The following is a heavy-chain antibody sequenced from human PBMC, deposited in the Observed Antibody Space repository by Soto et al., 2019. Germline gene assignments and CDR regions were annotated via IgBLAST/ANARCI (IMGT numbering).Heavy chain of an antibody. CDR1: GYKFGNSG. J-gene: IGHJ6*02. D-gene: IGHD2-8*01. CDR2: ISTYNGDT. CDR3: ASTYGAGVYFVYGMDV. V-gene: IGHV1-18*04. Sequence: QVQLVQSGPEVRKPGASVKVSCKASGYKFGNSGLAWVRQAPGQGLEWLGRISTYNGDTSYAQNLQVRVTMTTDTATNTAYRELRNLRSDDRAVYYCASTYGAGVYFVYGMDVWGQGTTVTGS.